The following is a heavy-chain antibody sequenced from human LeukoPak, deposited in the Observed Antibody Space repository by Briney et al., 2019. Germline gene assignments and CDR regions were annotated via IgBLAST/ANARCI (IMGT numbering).Heavy chain of an antibody. CDR1: GGSISSTSYY. J-gene: IGHJ5*02. Sequence: SETLSLTCTVSGGSISSTSYYWGWIRQPPGRGLEWIASIYYSGTTYYNPSLKSRVTISVDTSKNQFSLKLSSVSAADTAVYYCARQISSGNQPCDWFDPWGQGTLVTVSS. V-gene: IGHV4-39*01. D-gene: IGHD6-19*01. CDR2: IYYSGTT. CDR3: ARQISSGNQPCDWFDP.